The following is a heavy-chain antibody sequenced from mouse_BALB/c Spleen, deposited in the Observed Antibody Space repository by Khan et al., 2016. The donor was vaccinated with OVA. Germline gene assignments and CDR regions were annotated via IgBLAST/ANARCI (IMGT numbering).Heavy chain of an antibody. CDR1: GYTFTKYW. Sequence: QVQLQQSGAELVRPGTSVKMSCKAAGYTFTKYWIGWIKLRPGHGLAWIGDIYPGSGNTNYNEKFKGKATLTADTSSSTAHMQLSSLTSEDSAIYSGARPYYYGSSYDTMDAWGQGTSVTVSS. CDR3: ARPYYYGSSYDTMDA. D-gene: IGHD1-1*01. J-gene: IGHJ4*01. V-gene: IGHV1-63*02. CDR2: IYPGSGNT.